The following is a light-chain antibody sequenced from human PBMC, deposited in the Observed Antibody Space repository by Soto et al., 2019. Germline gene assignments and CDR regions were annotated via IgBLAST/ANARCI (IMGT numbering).Light chain of an antibody. CDR2: AAS. CDR3: QQYYSYPRT. Sequence: AIRMTQSPSSFSASTGDRVTITCRASQGISSYLAWYQQKPGKAPKLLIYAASTLQSGVPSRFSGSVSVTDFTLTISCLQSEDFATYYCQQYYSYPRTFGQGTKVEIK. V-gene: IGKV1-8*01. CDR1: QGISSY. J-gene: IGKJ1*01.